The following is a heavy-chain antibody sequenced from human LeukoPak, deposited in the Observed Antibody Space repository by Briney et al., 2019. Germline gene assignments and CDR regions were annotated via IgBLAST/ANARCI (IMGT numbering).Heavy chain of an antibody. CDR3: ASSTYYVYVWGSYRYDY. CDR2: IKQDGSEK. V-gene: IGHV3-7*01. D-gene: IGHD3-16*02. CDR1: GFTFSSYS. J-gene: IGHJ4*02. Sequence: GGSLRLSCAASGFTFSSYSMNWVRQAPGKGLEWVANIKQDGSEKYYVDSVKGRFTISRDNAKNSLYLQMNSLRAEDTAVYYCASSTYYVYVWGSYRYDYWGQGTLVTVSS.